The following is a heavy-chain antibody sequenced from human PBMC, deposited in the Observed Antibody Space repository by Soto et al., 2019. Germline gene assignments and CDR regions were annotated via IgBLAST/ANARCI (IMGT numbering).Heavy chain of an antibody. CDR1: GFTFSSYG. J-gene: IGHJ4*02. CDR3: AKETAVHDY. D-gene: IGHD1-1*01. Sequence: GSLRLSCAASGFTFSSYGMHWVRQAPGKGLEWVAVISYDGSNKYYADSVKGRFTISRDNSKNTLYLQMNSLRAEDTAVYYCAKETAVHDYWGQGSLVTVSS. CDR2: ISYDGSNK. V-gene: IGHV3-30*18.